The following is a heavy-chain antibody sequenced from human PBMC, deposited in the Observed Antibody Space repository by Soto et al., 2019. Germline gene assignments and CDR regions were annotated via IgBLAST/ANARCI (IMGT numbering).Heavy chain of an antibody. Sequence: SETLSLTCAVYGGSCSGYYWSWIRQPPGKGLEWIGEINHSGSTNYNPSLKSRVTISVDTSKNQFSLKLSSVTAADTAVYYCARGNRWFDPWGQGTLVTVSS. CDR2: INHSGST. CDR1: GGSCSGYY. J-gene: IGHJ5*02. V-gene: IGHV4-34*01. CDR3: ARGNRWFDP.